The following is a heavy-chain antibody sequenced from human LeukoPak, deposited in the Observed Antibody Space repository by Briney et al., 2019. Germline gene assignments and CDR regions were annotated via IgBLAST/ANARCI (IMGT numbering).Heavy chain of an antibody. CDR3: ASGDIVVVPAALNFDY. J-gene: IGHJ4*02. D-gene: IGHD2-2*01. Sequence: PGGSLRLSCAASGFTFSSYAMHWVRQAPGKGLEWVAVISYDGSNKYYADSVKGRFTISRDNSKNTLYLQMNSLRAEDTAVYYCASGDIVVVPAALNFDYWGQGTLVTVSS. V-gene: IGHV3-30*04. CDR1: GFTFSSYA. CDR2: ISYDGSNK.